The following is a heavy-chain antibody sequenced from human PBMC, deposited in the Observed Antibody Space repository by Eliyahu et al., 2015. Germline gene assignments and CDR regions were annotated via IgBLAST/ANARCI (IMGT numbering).Heavy chain of an antibody. CDR2: INPTDGTT. V-gene: IGHV1-46*03. J-gene: IGHJ4*02. Sequence: QVQLVQSGAEVKKPGASVKVSCKASGYTFTSYYMHWVRQAPGQGLEWMGIINPTDGTTSFAQKFQGRVSMTRDTSTSTVYMELSSLRSEDTAVYYCARDGDYGNNCPVDWGQGTLVTVSS. CDR1: GYTFTSYY. CDR3: ARDGDYGNNCPVD. D-gene: IGHD4-23*01.